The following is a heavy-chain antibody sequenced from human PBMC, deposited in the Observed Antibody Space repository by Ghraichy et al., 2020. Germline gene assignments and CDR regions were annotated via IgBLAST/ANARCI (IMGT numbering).Heavy chain of an antibody. J-gene: IGHJ4*02. CDR1: GFSFSTSG. V-gene: IGHV3-23*01. D-gene: IGHD7-27*01. CDR2: INGGGSNT. CDR3: VAWVEAHFDH. Sequence: LSLTCAASGFSFSTSGMSWVRQAPGKGPEWVSTINGGGSNTHYADSVKGRFTISRDNSKNMMYLQMSSVRVEDTALYHCVAWVEAHFDHWGQGTPVTVSS.